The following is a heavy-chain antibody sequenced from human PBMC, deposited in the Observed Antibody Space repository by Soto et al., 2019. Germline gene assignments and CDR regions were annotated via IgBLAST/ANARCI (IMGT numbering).Heavy chain of an antibody. CDR3: ARTQWWFDP. CDR2: INRNGSN. CDR1: GGSFSGYY. V-gene: IGHV4-34*01. Sequence: SETLSLTCAVYGGSFSGYYWSWIRQPPGKGLEWIGEINRNGSNNYNPSLKSRVTISVDTSKNQFSLKLSSVTAADTAVYYCARTQWWFDPWGQGTLVTVSS. J-gene: IGHJ5*02. D-gene: IGHD6-19*01.